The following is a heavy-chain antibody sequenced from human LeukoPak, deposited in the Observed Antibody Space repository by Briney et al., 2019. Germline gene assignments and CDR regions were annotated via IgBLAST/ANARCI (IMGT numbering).Heavy chain of an antibody. D-gene: IGHD3-10*01. CDR1: GFTFSSYA. CDR2: ISGICCDT. Sequence: GGSLRLSCAASGFTFSSYAMAWVRQAPGKGLEWVSSISGICCDTYYADSVKGRFTISRDNSNNTLYLQMNSLRAEDRAVYYCAKNPTRRNYYYGMAVWGQGTTVTVS. J-gene: IGHJ6*02. V-gene: IGHV3-23*01. CDR3: AKNPTRRNYYYGMAV.